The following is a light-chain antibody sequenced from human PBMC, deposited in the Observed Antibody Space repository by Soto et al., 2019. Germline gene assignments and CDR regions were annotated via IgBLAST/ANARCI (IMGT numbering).Light chain of an antibody. V-gene: IGLV1-44*01. CDR1: RSNIGSNP. Sequence: QSVLTQPPSASGTPGQGVTISCSGGRSNIGSNPVNWYQQLPEAAPKLLIYTTDQRPSGVPDRFSGSKSGTSASLAISGLQSEDEAEYYYAAWDDSLIAWVFGGGTKLTVL. CDR2: TTD. J-gene: IGLJ2*01. CDR3: AAWDDSLIAWV.